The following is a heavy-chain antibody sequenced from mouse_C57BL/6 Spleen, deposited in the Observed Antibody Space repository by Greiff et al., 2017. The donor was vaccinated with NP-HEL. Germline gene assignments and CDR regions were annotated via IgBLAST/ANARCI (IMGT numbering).Heavy chain of an antibody. V-gene: IGHV5-6*01. CDR2: ISSGGSYT. Sequence: EVQLVESGGDLVKPGGSLKLSCAASGFTFSSYGMSWVRQTPDKRLEWVATISSGGSYTYYPDSVKGRFTISRDNAKNTLYLQMSSLKSEDTAMYYCARQDSYYAMDYWGQGTSVTVSS. J-gene: IGHJ4*01. CDR1: GFTFSSYG. CDR3: ARQDSYYAMDY.